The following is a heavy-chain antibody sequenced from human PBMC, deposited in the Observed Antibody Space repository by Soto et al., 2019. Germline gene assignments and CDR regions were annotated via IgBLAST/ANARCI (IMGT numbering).Heavy chain of an antibody. Sequence: PSETLSLTCTVSGGSISSYYWSWIRQPPGKGLEWIGYIYYSGSTTYNPSLKSRVTMLLDTSKNQFSLNLSSVTAADTAVYYCATEYYGDFFDYWGQGTLVTVSS. CDR1: GGSISSYY. J-gene: IGHJ4*02. CDR3: ATEYYGDFFDY. CDR2: IYYSGST. V-gene: IGHV4-59*01. D-gene: IGHD4-17*01.